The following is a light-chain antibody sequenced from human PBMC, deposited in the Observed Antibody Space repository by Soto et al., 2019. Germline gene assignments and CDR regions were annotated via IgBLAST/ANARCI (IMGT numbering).Light chain of an antibody. CDR3: SSYTSSTTDV. Sequence: QSVLTQPASVSGSPGQSITISCTGTSSDVGGYNFVSWYQQYPGKAPKLMIYDVSNRPSGVSNRFSGPKSGNTASLTISGLQTEDEADYYCSSYTSSTTDVFGTGTKLTVL. V-gene: IGLV2-14*01. CDR1: SSDVGGYNF. J-gene: IGLJ1*01. CDR2: DVS.